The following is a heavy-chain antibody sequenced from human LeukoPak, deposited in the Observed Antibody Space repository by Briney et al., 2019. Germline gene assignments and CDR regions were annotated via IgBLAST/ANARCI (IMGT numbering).Heavy chain of an antibody. D-gene: IGHD5-12*01. CDR2: IYYSGST. CDR3: ARRDLDYSGYGNYYYYGMDV. J-gene: IGHJ6*02. CDR1: GGSVSSGSYY. Sequence: SETLSLTCTVSGGSVSSGSYYWSWIRQPPGKGLEWIGYIYYSGSTNYNPSLKSRVTISVDTSKNQFSLKLSSVTAADTAVYYCARRDLDYSGYGNYYYYGMDVWGQGTTVTVSS. V-gene: IGHV4-61*01.